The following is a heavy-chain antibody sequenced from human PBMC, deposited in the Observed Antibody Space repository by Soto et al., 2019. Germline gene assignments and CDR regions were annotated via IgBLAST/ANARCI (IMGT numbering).Heavy chain of an antibody. CDR3: ARDRGDLYWYFDL. D-gene: IGHD3-10*01. J-gene: IGHJ2*01. CDR2: IWYDGSNK. CDR1: GFTFSSYG. V-gene: IGHV3-33*01. Sequence: QVQLVESGGGVVQPGRSLRLSCAASGFTFSSYGMHWVRQAPGKGLEWVAVIWYDGSNKYYADSVKGRFTISRDNSKNTLYLQMNSLRAEDTAVYYCARDRGDLYWYFDLWGRGTLVTVSS.